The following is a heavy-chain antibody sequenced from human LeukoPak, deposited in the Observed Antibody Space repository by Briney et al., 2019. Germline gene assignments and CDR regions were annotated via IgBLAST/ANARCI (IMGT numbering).Heavy chain of an antibody. CDR2: INPSGGST. Sequence: ASVKVSCKASGYTFTSYYMHWVRQAPGQGLEWMGIINPSGGSTSYAQKFQGRVTMTRDTSTSTVYMELSSLRSEDTAVYYCARFIAVAGRSYYFDYWGQGTLVTVSS. D-gene: IGHD6-19*01. J-gene: IGHJ4*02. CDR1: GYTFTSYY. V-gene: IGHV1-46*01. CDR3: ARFIAVAGRSYYFDY.